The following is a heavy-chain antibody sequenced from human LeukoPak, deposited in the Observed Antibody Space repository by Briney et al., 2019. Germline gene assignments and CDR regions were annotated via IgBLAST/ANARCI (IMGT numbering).Heavy chain of an antibody. Sequence: SETLSLTCAVYGGSFSGYSWTWIRQPPGKGLEWIGEINHSGSTNYNPSLKSRVTISVDTSKNQFSLKLSSVTAADTAVYYCARLSTMIVVGGFDYWGQGTLVTVSS. V-gene: IGHV4-34*01. CDR1: GGSFSGYS. CDR3: ARLSTMIVVGGFDY. CDR2: INHSGST. J-gene: IGHJ4*02. D-gene: IGHD3-22*01.